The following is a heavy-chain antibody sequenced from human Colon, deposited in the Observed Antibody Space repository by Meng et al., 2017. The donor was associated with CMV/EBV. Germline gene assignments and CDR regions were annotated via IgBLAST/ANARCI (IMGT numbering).Heavy chain of an antibody. CDR1: GYTFTNYG. CDR3: ARLPAHTTTWYMNYFDY. J-gene: IGHJ4*02. CDR2: MNTNTGNP. D-gene: IGHD6-13*01. V-gene: IGHV7-4-1*02. Sequence: QVQRVQSGSELKKPGASVKISCKTSGYTFTNYGINWVRQAPGQRLEWMGWMNTNTGNPTYAQDFTGRFVFSFDTSVSTAYLQISSLKAEDTAIYYCARLPAHTTTWYMNYFDYWGQGTLVTVSS.